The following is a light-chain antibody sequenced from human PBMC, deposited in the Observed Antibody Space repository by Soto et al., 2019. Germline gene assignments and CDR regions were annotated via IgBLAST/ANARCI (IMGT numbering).Light chain of an antibody. Sequence: QSALTQPASMSGSPGQSITISCTGTSSDIGGYNYISWYQQLPGKAPKFIIYDVRNRPSGVSNRFSGSRSGNTASLTISGLRAEDEADYYCSSYTSSSTVIFGGGTQLTVL. CDR2: DVR. V-gene: IGLV2-14*01. CDR1: SSDIGGYNY. J-gene: IGLJ2*01. CDR3: SSYTSSSTVI.